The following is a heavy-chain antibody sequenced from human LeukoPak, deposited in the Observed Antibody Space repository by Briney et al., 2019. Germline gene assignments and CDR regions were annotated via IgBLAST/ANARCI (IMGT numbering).Heavy chain of an antibody. D-gene: IGHD2-2*01. Sequence: SETLSLTCTVSGGSISSYSWNCIRQSPGKGLEWIGRVYHSGSINYNPSLKSRVTISVDTSKNQFSLNLSSVTAADTAVYYCARVVPAAIGYWYFDLWGRGTLVTVSS. CDR1: GGSISSYS. J-gene: IGHJ2*01. CDR3: ARVVPAAIGYWYFDL. V-gene: IGHV4-59*01. CDR2: VYHSGSI.